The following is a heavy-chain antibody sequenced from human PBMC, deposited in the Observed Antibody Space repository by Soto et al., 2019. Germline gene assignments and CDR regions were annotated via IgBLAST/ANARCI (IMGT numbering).Heavy chain of an antibody. V-gene: IGHV1-18*01. CDR3: ARDRLNGGGPLNWFDP. D-gene: IGHD3-16*01. CDR2: ISAYNGNT. J-gene: IGHJ5*02. CDR1: GYTFTSYG. Sequence: ASVKVSCKASGYTFTSYGISWVRQAPGQGLEWMGWISAYNGNTNYAQKLQGRVTMTTDTSTSTAYMELRSLRSDDTAVYYCARDRLNGGGPLNWFDPWGQGTLVTVSS.